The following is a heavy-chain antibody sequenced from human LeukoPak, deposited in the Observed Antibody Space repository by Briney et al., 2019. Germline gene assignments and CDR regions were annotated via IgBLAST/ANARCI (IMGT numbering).Heavy chain of an antibody. J-gene: IGHJ3*02. D-gene: IGHD6-13*01. V-gene: IGHV3-48*01. CDR1: GSTFSSYS. CDR3: ARGRRWYEGGGAFDI. CDR2: ISSSSSTI. Sequence: GGSLRLSCAGSGSTFSSYSMNWVRQAPGKGLEWVSYISSSSSTIYYADSVKGRFTISRDNAKNSLYLQMNSLRAEDTAVYYCARGRRWYEGGGAFDIWGQGTMVTVSS.